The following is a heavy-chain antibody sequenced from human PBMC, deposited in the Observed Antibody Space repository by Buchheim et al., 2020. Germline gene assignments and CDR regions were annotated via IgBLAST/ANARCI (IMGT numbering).Heavy chain of an antibody. CDR3: ARQGVVVVPAAVYYYYYGMDV. V-gene: IGHV4-4*02. D-gene: IGHD2-2*01. CDR1: GGSISSSNW. J-gene: IGHJ6*02. Sequence: QVQLQESGPGLVKPSGTLSLTCAVSGGSISSSNWWSWVRQPPGKGLEWIGEIYHSGSTNYNPSLKSRVTISVDKSQNQFSLKLSSVTAADTAVYYCARQGVVVVPAAVYYYYYGMDVWGQGTT. CDR2: IYHSGST.